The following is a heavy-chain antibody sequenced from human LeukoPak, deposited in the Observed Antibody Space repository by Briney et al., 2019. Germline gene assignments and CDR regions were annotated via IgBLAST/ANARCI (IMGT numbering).Heavy chain of an antibody. CDR3: ALDIVVVPASIADY. D-gene: IGHD2-2*03. CDR2: INFNSGGT. Sequence: ASVKVSCKASVYTFIDYYIHWVRQAPGQGLEWMGWINFNSGGTSYAQKFQGRVTMTRDTSISTAYMELSRLRSDDTAVYYCALDIVVVPASIADYWGQGTLVTVSS. V-gene: IGHV1-2*02. J-gene: IGHJ4*02. CDR1: VYTFIDYY.